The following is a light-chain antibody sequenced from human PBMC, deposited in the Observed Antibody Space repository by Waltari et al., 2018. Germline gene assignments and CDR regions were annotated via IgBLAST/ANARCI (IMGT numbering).Light chain of an antibody. J-gene: IGLJ3*02. CDR2: NTD. CDR3: ATWDDNLKGL. CDR1: SSNLAING. Sequence: QSVLTQPASASGTPGQRVTISCSGSSSNLAINGVNWYQQIPGTAPKLLIYNTDQRPSGVPDRFSGSKSGTSASLAISGLQSEDEADYYCATWDDNLKGLFGGGTKLTVL. V-gene: IGLV1-44*01.